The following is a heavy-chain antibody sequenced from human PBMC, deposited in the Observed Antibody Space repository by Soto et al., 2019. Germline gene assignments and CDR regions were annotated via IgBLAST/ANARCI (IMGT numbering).Heavy chain of an antibody. D-gene: IGHD3-10*01. J-gene: IGHJ4*02. CDR1: GGTFSSYA. Sequence: SVKVSCKASGGTFSSYAISWVRQARGQGLEWMGGIIPIFGTANYAQKFQGRVTITADESTSTAYMELSSLRSEDTAVYYCARDYYGSGSYHKPFDYWGQGTLVPASS. CDR2: IIPIFGTA. V-gene: IGHV1-69*13. CDR3: ARDYYGSGSYHKPFDY.